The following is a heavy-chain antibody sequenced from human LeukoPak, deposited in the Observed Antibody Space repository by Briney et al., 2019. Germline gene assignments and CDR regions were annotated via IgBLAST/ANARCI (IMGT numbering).Heavy chain of an antibody. V-gene: IGHV3-21*01. D-gene: IGHD3-22*01. CDR2: ISSSSSYI. CDR1: GFTFSSYS. Sequence: PGGSLRLSCAASGFTFSSYSVNWVRQAPGKGLEWVSSISSSSSYIYYADSVKGRFTISRDNAKNSLYLQMNSLRAEDTAVYYCARDLDSSGYYSWYFDYWGQGTLVTVSS. CDR3: ARDLDSSGYYSWYFDY. J-gene: IGHJ4*02.